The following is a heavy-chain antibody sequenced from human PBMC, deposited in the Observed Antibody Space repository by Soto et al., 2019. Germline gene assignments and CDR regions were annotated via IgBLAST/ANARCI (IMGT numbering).Heavy chain of an antibody. CDR1: GGSISSGGYY. J-gene: IGHJ5*02. Sequence: SETLSLTCTVSGGSISSGGYYWSWIRQHPGKGLEWIGYIYYSGSTYYNPSLKSRVTISVDTSKNQFSLKLSSVTAADTAVYYCAREIKRFTIFGVVISWFDPWGQGTLVTVSS. V-gene: IGHV4-31*03. D-gene: IGHD3-3*01. CDR3: AREIKRFTIFGVVISWFDP. CDR2: IYYSGST.